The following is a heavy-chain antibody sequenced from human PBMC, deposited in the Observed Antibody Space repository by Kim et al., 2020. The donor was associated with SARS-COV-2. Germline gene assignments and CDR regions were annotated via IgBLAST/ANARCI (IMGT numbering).Heavy chain of an antibody. D-gene: IGHD3-22*01. V-gene: IGHV4-39*01. CDR3: ARYYDSSGNIDY. J-gene: IGHJ4*02. CDR1: GGSISSSSYY. Sequence: SETLSLTCTVSGGSISSSSYYWGWIRQPPGKGLEWIGSIYYSGSTYYNPSLKSRVTISVDTSKNQFSLKLSSVTAADTAVYYCARYYDSSGNIDYWGQGTLVTVSS. CDR2: IYYSGST.